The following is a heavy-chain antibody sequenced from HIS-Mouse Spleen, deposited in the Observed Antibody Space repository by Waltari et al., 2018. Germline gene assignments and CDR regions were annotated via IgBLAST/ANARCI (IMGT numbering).Heavy chain of an antibody. CDR3: AREIPYSSSWYDWYFDL. D-gene: IGHD6-13*01. V-gene: IGHV4-39*07. CDR1: GCSISRSSSY. J-gene: IGHJ2*01. CDR2: IYYSGST. Sequence: QLQLQESGPGLVKPSATLSLTCTVSGCSISRSSSYWGWIRQPPGKGLEWIGSIYYSGSTYYNPSLKSRVTISVDTSKNQVSLKLSSVTAADTAVYYCAREIPYSSSWYDWYFDLWGRGTLVTVSS.